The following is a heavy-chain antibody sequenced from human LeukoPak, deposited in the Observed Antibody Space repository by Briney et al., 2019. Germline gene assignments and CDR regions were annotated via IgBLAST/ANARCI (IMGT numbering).Heavy chain of an antibody. CDR2: IHTSGNA. J-gene: IGHJ2*01. V-gene: IGHV4-4*07. Sequence: SETLSLTCTVSGGSLSSYYWIWLRQPAGKGLEWIGRIHTSGNADYNPSLKSRVTMSVDTSKNQFSLRLRSVTAADTAVYYCTRDPGDYNHDWYFDLWGRGTLISVSS. CDR1: GGSLSSYY. CDR3: TRDPGDYNHDWYFDL. D-gene: IGHD4-17*01.